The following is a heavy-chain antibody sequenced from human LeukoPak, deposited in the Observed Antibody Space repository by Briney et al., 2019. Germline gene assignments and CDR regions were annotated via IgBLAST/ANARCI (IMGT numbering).Heavy chain of an antibody. D-gene: IGHD3-16*01. J-gene: IGHJ4*02. CDR2: IDWDDDK. V-gene: IGHV2-70*04. CDR1: GFSLSTSGMR. Sequence: SGPTLVNPTQTLTLTCSFSGFSLSTSGMRVTWIRQPPGKALEWLARIDWDDDKFYSTFLKTRLTISKDTSKNQVVLTMTNMDPVDTATYYCARIPPGGSYAHNYWGQGTLATVSS. CDR3: ARIPPGGSYAHNY.